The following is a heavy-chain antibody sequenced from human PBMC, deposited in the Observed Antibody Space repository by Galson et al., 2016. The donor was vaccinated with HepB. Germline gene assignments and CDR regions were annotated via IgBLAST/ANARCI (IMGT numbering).Heavy chain of an antibody. CDR1: GFSLSTSGVG. J-gene: IGHJ3*02. Sequence: PALVKPTQTLTLTCTFSGFSLSTSGVGVGWIRQPPGKALEWLVLIYWDDDKRYSPSLKSRLTITKDTSKNQVVLTMTNMDPVDTATYYCAHTYCGSARCYGLGTFDSWGQGTMVTVSS. V-gene: IGHV2-5*02. CDR2: IYWDDDK. D-gene: IGHD2-2*01. CDR3: AHTYCGSARCYGLGTFDS.